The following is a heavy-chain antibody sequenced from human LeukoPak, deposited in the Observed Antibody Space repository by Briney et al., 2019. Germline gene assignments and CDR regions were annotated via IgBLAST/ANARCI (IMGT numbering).Heavy chain of an antibody. CDR1: GGTFSSYA. D-gene: IGHD5-24*01. Sequence: ASVKVSCKASGGTFSSYAISWVRQAPGQGLEWMGGIIPIFGTANYAQKFQGRVTITADESTSTAYMELSSLRSEDTAVYYCARTFVSGDGYKVGYFDYWGQGTLVTVSS. CDR2: IIPIFGTA. V-gene: IGHV1-69*01. J-gene: IGHJ4*02. CDR3: ARTFVSGDGYKVGYFDY.